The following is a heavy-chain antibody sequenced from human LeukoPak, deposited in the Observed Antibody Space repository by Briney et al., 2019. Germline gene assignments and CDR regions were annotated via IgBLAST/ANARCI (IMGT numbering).Heavy chain of an antibody. Sequence: PGGSLRLSCAASGLTFSSYEMNWVRQAPGKGLEWVSYISSSGSTIYYADSVKGRSTISRDNAKNSLYLQMNSLRDEDTAIYYCARSQMATISWGQGTLVTVSS. CDR3: ARSQMATIS. CDR2: ISSSGSTI. V-gene: IGHV3-48*03. J-gene: IGHJ4*02. CDR1: GLTFSSYE. D-gene: IGHD5-24*01.